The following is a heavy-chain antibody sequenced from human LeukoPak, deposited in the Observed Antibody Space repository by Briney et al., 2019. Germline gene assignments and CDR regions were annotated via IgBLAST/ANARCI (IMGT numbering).Heavy chain of an antibody. CDR1: GYTFTSYG. J-gene: IGHJ4*02. D-gene: IGHD5-12*01. Sequence: GASVKVSCKASGYTFTSYGISWVRQAPGQGLEWMGWISAYNGNTNYAQKLQGRVTMTTDTSTSTAYMELRSLRSDDTAVYYCARAQGSATISGAIDYWGQGTLVTVSS. CDR2: ISAYNGNT. CDR3: ARAQGSATISGAIDY. V-gene: IGHV1-18*01.